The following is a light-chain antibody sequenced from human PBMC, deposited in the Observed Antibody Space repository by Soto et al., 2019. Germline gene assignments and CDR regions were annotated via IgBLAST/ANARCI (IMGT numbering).Light chain of an antibody. Sequence: EIVLTQSPGTLSLSPGETATLSCRASQTVNSDYLAWFQQRPGQAHRLLIFATYRRATDIQDRFSGSGSGTDFTLAIRRLEPEDFAVYYCNQFGYSPRTVGQGTKVDIK. CDR3: NQFGYSPRT. CDR2: ATY. V-gene: IGKV3-20*01. J-gene: IGKJ1*01. CDR1: QTVNSDY.